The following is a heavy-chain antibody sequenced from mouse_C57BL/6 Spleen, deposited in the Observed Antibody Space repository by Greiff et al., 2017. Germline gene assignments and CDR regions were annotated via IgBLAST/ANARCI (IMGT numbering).Heavy chain of an antibody. Sequence: VQLKESGGGLVKPGGSLKLSCAASGFTFSDYGMHWVRQAPEKGLEWVAYISSGSSTIYYADTVKGRFTISRDNAKNTLFLQMTSLRSEDTAMYYCARLMITTLYYYAMDYWGQGTSVTVSS. CDR3: ARLMITTLYYYAMDY. J-gene: IGHJ4*01. CDR2: ISSGSSTI. D-gene: IGHD2-4*01. V-gene: IGHV5-17*01. CDR1: GFTFSDYG.